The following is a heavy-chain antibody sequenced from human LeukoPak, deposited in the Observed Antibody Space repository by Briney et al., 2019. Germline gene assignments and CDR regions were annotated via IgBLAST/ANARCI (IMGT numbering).Heavy chain of an antibody. D-gene: IGHD5-18*01. CDR2: IYSGGST. Sequence: GGSLRLSCAASGLTVSKNYMSWVRQAPGKGLESVSVIYSGGSTYYADSVRGRFIISRDNSKNTLYLQMNSLRVEDTAVYYCARVGTPMVTIVAPYYMDVWGKGTTVTVSS. J-gene: IGHJ6*03. CDR3: ARVGTPMVTIVAPYYMDV. V-gene: IGHV3-53*01. CDR1: GLTVSKNY.